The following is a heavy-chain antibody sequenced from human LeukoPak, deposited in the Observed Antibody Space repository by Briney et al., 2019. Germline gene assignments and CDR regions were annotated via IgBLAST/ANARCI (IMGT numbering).Heavy chain of an antibody. Sequence: GGSLRLSCVASGFTFSSYSFNWVRQAPGKGLEWVGRVKSKGDAETTDYAAPVKGRFFLSREDSKNTLYLQMYSLQTEDTAVYYCTTDLGLTMIRGVIVSWGQGTLVTVSS. V-gene: IGHV3-15*01. CDR1: GFTFSSYS. CDR2: VKSKGDAETT. D-gene: IGHD3-10*01. J-gene: IGHJ4*02. CDR3: TTDLGLTMIRGVIVS.